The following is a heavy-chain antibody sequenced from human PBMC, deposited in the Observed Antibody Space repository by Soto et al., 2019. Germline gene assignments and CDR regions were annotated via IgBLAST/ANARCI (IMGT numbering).Heavy chain of an antibody. Sequence: GESLKISCAASGFTFSSYAMSWVRQAPGKGLEWVSAISGSGGSTYYADSVKGRFTISRDNSKNTLYLQMNSLRAEDTAVYYCAKKLSDFWSGANWFDPWGQGTLVTVSS. CDR3: AKKLSDFWSGANWFDP. CDR1: GFTFSSYA. CDR2: ISGSGGST. J-gene: IGHJ5*02. D-gene: IGHD3-3*01. V-gene: IGHV3-23*01.